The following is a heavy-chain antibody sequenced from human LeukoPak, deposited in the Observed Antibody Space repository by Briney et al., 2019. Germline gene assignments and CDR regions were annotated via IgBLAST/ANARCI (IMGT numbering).Heavy chain of an antibody. J-gene: IGHJ5*02. V-gene: IGHV4-39*07. CDR3: ARSPVTIFGVVTFDP. D-gene: IGHD3-3*01. Sequence: PSETLSLTCTVSGGPISSSSYYWGWIRQPPGKGLEWIGSIYYSGSTYYNPSLKSRVTISVDTSKNQFSLKLSSVTAADTAVYYCARSPVTIFGVVTFDPWGQGTLVTVSS. CDR2: IYYSGST. CDR1: GGPISSSSYY.